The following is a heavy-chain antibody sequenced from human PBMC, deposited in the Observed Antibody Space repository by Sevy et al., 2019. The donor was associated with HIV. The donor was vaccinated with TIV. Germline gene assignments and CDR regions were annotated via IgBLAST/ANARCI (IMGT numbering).Heavy chain of an antibody. J-gene: IGHJ4*02. CDR3: ARQKVRSAYYYDTSGRQGKADFDS. Sequence: SKTLSLTCTVSGGSIGSNSFYWGWIRQPPGKELEWIGTVSYGGSTYYNPSLRSRVTISVDASKKQFSLKLSSVTAADTVVYYCARQKVRSAYYYDTSGRQGKADFDSWGQGTLVTVSS. D-gene: IGHD3-22*01. CDR1: GGSIGSNSFY. CDR2: VSYGGST. V-gene: IGHV4-39*01.